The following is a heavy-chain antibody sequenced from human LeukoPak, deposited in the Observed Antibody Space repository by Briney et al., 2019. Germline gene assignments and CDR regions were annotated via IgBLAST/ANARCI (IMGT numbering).Heavy chain of an antibody. J-gene: IGHJ6*03. CDR2: IIPIFGTA. Sequence: WASVKVSCKASGGTFSSYAISWVRQAPGQGLEWMGGIIPIFGTANYAQKFQGRVTNTADESTSTAYMELSSLRSEDTAVYYCARGRYDILTGYYARNYYYYMDVWGKGTTVTISS. D-gene: IGHD3-9*01. CDR3: ARGRYDILTGYYARNYYYYMDV. V-gene: IGHV1-69*01. CDR1: GGTFSSYA.